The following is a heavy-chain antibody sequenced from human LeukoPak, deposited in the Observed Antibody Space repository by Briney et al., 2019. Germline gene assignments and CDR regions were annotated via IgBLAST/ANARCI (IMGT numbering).Heavy chain of an antibody. D-gene: IGHD5-18*01. V-gene: IGHV4-39*07. CDR1: GGSISSSSYY. CDR2: IYYSGST. J-gene: IGHJ4*02. Sequence: SETLSLTCTVSGGSISSSSYYWGWIRQPPGKGLEWIGSIYYSGSTYYNPSLKSRVTILVDTSKNQFSLKLSSVTAADTAVYYCARDGGHSYGPFDYWGQGTLVTVSS. CDR3: ARDGGHSYGPFDY.